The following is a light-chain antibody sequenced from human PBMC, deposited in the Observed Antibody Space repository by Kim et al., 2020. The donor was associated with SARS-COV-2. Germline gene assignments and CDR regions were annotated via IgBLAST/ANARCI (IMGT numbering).Light chain of an antibody. CDR1: KLGEKY. Sequence: SYELTQPPSVSVSPGQTASITCSGDKLGEKYACWYQQKPGQSPVLVIYQDNKRPSGIPERFSGSNSGNTATLTISGTQAMDEADYYCQAWDSSPGGVFGG. J-gene: IGLJ2*01. CDR3: QAWDSSPGGV. CDR2: QDN. V-gene: IGLV3-1*01.